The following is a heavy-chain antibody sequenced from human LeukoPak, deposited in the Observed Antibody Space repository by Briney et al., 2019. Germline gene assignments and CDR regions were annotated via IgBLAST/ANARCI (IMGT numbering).Heavy chain of an antibody. D-gene: IGHD3-10*01. J-gene: IGHJ5*02. CDR3: ARRLLLTDWFDP. Sequence: PSETLSLTCTVSGGSVSSGSYYWSWIRQPPGKGLEWIGYISDSGSTNYNPSLKSRVTISVDTSKNQFSLKLSSVTAADTAVYYCARRLLLTDWFDPWGQGTLVTVSS. CDR2: ISDSGST. V-gene: IGHV4-61*01. CDR1: GGSVSSGSYY.